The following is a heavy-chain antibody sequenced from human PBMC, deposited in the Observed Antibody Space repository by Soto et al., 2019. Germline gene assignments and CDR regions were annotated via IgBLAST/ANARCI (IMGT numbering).Heavy chain of an antibody. J-gene: IGHJ4*02. CDR1: GGSISSSSYY. CDR2: IDYTGNT. D-gene: IGHD5-18*01. CDR3: ARINKGYGTDS. V-gene: IGHV4-39*01. Sequence: SETLSLTCTVSGGSISSSSYYWGCIRQPPGKGLEWIASIDYTGNTFYNPSLTSRVTISVDTSKNQFSLKVTSVTAADTAVYYCARINKGYGTDSWGQGTLVTVSS.